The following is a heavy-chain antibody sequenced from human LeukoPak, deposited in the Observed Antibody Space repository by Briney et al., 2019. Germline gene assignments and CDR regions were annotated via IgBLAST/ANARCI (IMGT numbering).Heavy chain of an antibody. D-gene: IGHD5-12*01. V-gene: IGHV3-21*01. Sequence: GGSLRLSCAASGFTFSSYSMNWVRQAPGKGLEWVLSISSSSYIYYADSVKGRFTISRDNAKNSLYLQMNSLRAEDTAVYYCASRRHIVATIGTWFDPWGQGTLVTVSS. CDR2: ISSSSYI. J-gene: IGHJ5*02. CDR3: ASRRHIVATIGTWFDP. CDR1: GFTFSSYS.